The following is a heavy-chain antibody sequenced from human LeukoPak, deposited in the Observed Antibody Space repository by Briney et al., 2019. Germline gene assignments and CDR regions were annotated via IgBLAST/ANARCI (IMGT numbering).Heavy chain of an antibody. Sequence: PSETLSLTCAVYGGSFSGYYWSWIRQPPGKGLEWIGEINHSGSTNYNPSLKSRVTISVDTSKNQFSLKLSSVTAADTAVYYCARGIVCSTSCYGNYYYIDVWGKGTTVTVSS. J-gene: IGHJ6*03. D-gene: IGHD2-2*01. CDR3: ARGIVCSTSCYGNYYYIDV. CDR2: INHSGST. CDR1: GGSFSGYY. V-gene: IGHV4-34*01.